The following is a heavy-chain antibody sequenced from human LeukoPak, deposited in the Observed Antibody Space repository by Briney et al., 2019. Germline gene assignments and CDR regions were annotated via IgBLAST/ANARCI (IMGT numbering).Heavy chain of an antibody. CDR3: ARVANITTFGMDV. J-gene: IGHJ6*02. V-gene: IGHV3-33*01. D-gene: IGHD3-9*01. CDR2: IWYDGSKK. CDR1: AFTFSSFG. Sequence: GGSLRLSCAASAFTFSSFGMHWVRQAPGKGLEWVAVIWYDGSKKYYAESVEGRFTISRDNSKNTLYLQMNSLRAEDTAVYYCARVANITTFGMDVWGQGTTVTVSS.